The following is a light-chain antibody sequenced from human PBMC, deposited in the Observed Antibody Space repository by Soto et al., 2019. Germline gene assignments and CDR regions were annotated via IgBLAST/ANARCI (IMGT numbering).Light chain of an antibody. CDR3: SSYTITSTYV. CDR1: SSDVGGHNS. Sequence: QSALTQPASVSGSPGQSITISCTGTSSDVGGHNSVSWYRQDPGKAPKLMIYEVSDRPSGVSNRFSGSKSGNTASLTISGLQAEDEADYYCSSYTITSTYVFGTGTKLTVL. V-gene: IGLV2-14*01. CDR2: EVS. J-gene: IGLJ1*01.